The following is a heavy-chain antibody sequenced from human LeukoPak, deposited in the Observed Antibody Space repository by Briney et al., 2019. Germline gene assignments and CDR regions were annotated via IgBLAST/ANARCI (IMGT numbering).Heavy chain of an antibody. V-gene: IGHV1-2*06. CDR3: ASSPGIAVADLFDY. CDR1: GYTFTGYY. D-gene: IGHD6-19*01. Sequence: GASVKVSCKASGYTFTGYYMHCVRQAPGLGLEWMGRINPNSGGTNYAQKFQGRVTMTRDTSISTAHMELSRRRSDDTAVYYCASSPGIAVADLFDYWGQGTLVTVSS. CDR2: INPNSGGT. J-gene: IGHJ4*02.